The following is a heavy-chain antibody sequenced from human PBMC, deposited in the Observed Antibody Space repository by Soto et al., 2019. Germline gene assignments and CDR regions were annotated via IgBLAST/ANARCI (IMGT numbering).Heavy chain of an antibody. CDR2: IYYSGST. V-gene: IGHV4-30-4*01. D-gene: IGHD2-2*01. CDR3: ARGSPRSRRFDY. CDR1: GGSISSGGYY. J-gene: IGHJ4*02. Sequence: SETLSLTCTVSGGSISSGGYYWSWIRQPPGKGLEWIGYIYYSGSTYYNPSLKSRVTISVDTSKNQFSLKLSSVTAADTAVYYCARGSPRSRRFDYWGQGTLVTVSS.